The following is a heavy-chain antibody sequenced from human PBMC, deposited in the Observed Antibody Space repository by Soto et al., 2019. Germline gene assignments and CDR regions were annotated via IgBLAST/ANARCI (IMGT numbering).Heavy chain of an antibody. CDR1: GYTFTSYG. Sequence: ASVKVSCKASGYTFTSYGISWVRQAPGQGLEWMGWIGAYNGNTNYAQKLQGRVTMTTDTSTSTAYMELRSLRSEDTAVYYCATSRIAAAGNDPHFDYWGQGTLVTVSS. V-gene: IGHV1-18*01. D-gene: IGHD6-13*01. CDR3: ATSRIAAAGNDPHFDY. CDR2: IGAYNGNT. J-gene: IGHJ4*02.